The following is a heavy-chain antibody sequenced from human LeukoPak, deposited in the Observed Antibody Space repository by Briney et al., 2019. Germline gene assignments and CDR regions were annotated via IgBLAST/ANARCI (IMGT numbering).Heavy chain of an antibody. Sequence: ASVTVSCKASGYTFTGYYMHWVRQAPGQGLEWMGWINPSSGGTNYAQKFQGRVTMTRDTSISTAYMELSSLRSDDTAVYYCARLFDWLSYYFDYWGQGTLVTVSS. CDR2: INPSSGGT. D-gene: IGHD3-9*01. CDR3: ARLFDWLSYYFDY. CDR1: GYTFTGYY. V-gene: IGHV1-2*02. J-gene: IGHJ4*02.